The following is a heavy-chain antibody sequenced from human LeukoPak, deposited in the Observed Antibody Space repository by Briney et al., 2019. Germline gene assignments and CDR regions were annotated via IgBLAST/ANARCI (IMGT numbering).Heavy chain of an antibody. CDR1: GGSISSYY. Sequence: PSETLSLTCTVSGGSISSYYWGWIRQPPGKGLEWIGSMYYGETTSYSPSLQSRVTISVDTSKNQFSLNLYSVTAADTAVYYCARLERSRGEGTQYWGQGVLVTVSS. V-gene: IGHV4-39*01. D-gene: IGHD5-24*01. CDR2: MYYGETT. J-gene: IGHJ4*02. CDR3: ARLERSRGEGTQY.